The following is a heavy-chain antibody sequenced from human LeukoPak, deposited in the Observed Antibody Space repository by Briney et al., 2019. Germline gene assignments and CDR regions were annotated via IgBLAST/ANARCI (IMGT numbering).Heavy chain of an antibody. Sequence: GGSLRLSCAASGFTFSSYWMSWVRQAPGKGLGWVANIKQDGSEKYYVDSVKGRFTISRDNAKNSLYLQMNSLRAEDTAVYYCARVSTMVRGAVDYWGQGTLVTVSS. CDR1: GFTFSSYW. CDR3: ARVSTMVRGAVDY. D-gene: IGHD3-10*01. V-gene: IGHV3-7*01. J-gene: IGHJ4*02. CDR2: IKQDGSEK.